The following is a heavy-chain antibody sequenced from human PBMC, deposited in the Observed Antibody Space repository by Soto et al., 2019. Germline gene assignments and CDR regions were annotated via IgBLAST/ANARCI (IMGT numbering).Heavy chain of an antibody. CDR1: GFTFSAYS. CDR3: AKVVGSIVGATGVNYYYGMDV. D-gene: IGHD1-26*01. CDR2: ISSRSDTS. V-gene: IGHV3-23*01. J-gene: IGHJ6*02. Sequence: SLRLSCQGSGFTFSAYSMNWVRQAPGKGLEWLSYISSRSDTSYYADSVKGRFTISRDNSKNTLYLQMNSLRAEDTAVYYCAKVVGSIVGATGVNYYYGMDVWGQGTTVTVSS.